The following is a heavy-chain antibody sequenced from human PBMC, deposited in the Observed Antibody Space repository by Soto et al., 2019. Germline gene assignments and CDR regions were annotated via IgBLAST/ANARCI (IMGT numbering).Heavy chain of an antibody. D-gene: IGHD2-21*02. Sequence: QVQLVQSGAEVRKPGASVKVSCKPSGYTFNTYYLHWLRQAPGQALEWMGVIHPSGGGTTYAQKFLGRATVTRDTSTTTVFMELSSLRSDDTAVYSCARGGHIAVVTASFDNWGQGTLVTVSS. J-gene: IGHJ4*02. CDR2: IHPSGGGT. V-gene: IGHV1-46*02. CDR1: GYTFNTYY. CDR3: ARGGHIAVVTASFDN.